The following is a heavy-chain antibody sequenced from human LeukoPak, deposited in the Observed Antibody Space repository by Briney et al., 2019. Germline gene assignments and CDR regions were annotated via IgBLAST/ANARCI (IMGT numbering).Heavy chain of an antibody. CDR3: DGHRAYKSPSPLFS. D-gene: IGHD6-6*01. V-gene: IGHV4-59*08. J-gene: IGHJ4*02. CDR2: IYYTGST. CDR1: VGSIISLY. Sequence: SETLSLTCSLPVGSIISLYWSWIRQPPGKRLEWIGYIYYTGSTNYNPSLKSRVTIFVDTSKNQFSLRLSSVTAADTAVYYCDGHRAYKSPSPLFSRGQGTPVTVSS.